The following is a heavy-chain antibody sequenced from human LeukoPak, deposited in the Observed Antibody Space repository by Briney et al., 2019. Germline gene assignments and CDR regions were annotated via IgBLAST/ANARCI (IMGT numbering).Heavy chain of an antibody. CDR2: IYTDGST. V-gene: IGHV3-53*01. CDR1: GFTVSSKY. J-gene: IGHJ4*02. D-gene: IGHD6-19*01. Sequence: GGSLRLSCAASGFTVSSKYMSWVRQAPGKGLEWVSIIYTDGSTYYADSVKGRFTISRDNSKNTLYLQMNSLRAEDTAVYFCAKDQGTGVAGTLFHYWGQGTLVTVSS. CDR3: AKDQGTGVAGTLFHY.